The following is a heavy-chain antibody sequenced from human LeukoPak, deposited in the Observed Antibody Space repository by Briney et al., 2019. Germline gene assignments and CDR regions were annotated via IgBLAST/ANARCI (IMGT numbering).Heavy chain of an antibody. CDR3: TKDSSGDYYTPDS. V-gene: IGHV3-23*01. J-gene: IGHJ4*02. CDR1: GFTFSIYA. D-gene: IGHD4-17*01. Sequence: PGGSLRLSCAASGFTFSIYAMTWVRQTPGKGLEWVSTITGSGGGTYYADSMKGRFTISRDNSKDTLYLQLNSLRGEDTAIYYCTKDSSGDYYTPDSWGQGTLVTVSS. CDR2: ITGSGGGT.